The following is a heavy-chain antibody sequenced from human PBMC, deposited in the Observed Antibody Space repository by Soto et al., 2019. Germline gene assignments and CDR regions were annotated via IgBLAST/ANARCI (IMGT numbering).Heavy chain of an antibody. Sequence: GASVKVSCKASGYTFTSYGISWVRQAPGQGLEWMGWISAYNGNTNYAQKLQGRVTMTTDTSTSTAYMKLRSLRSDDTAVYYCARDASLRGDSSGYYSEDNWIDPWGQRTLVTVSS. D-gene: IGHD3-22*01. CDR1: GYTFTSYG. CDR3: ARDASLRGDSSGYYSEDNWIDP. J-gene: IGHJ5*02. CDR2: ISAYNGNT. V-gene: IGHV1-18*01.